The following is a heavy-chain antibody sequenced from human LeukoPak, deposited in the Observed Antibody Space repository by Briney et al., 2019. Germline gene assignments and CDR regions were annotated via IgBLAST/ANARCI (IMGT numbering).Heavy chain of an antibody. J-gene: IGHJ4*02. CDR2: IYYSGST. CDR1: GGSISSYY. CDR3: ARSNGGYSGSPFDY. V-gene: IGHV4-59*08. D-gene: IGHD5-12*01. Sequence: SETLSLTCTVSGGSISSYYWSWIRQPPGKGLEWIGYIYYSGSTNYNPSLKSRVTISVDTSKNQFSLKLSSVTAADTAVYYCARSNGGYSGSPFDYWGQGTLVTVSS.